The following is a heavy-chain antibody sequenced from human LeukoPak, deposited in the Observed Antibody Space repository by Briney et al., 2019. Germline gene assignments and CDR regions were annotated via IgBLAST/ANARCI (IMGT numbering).Heavy chain of an antibody. Sequence: SETLSRTCTVSGGSISSSNYYWGWIRQPPGKGLEWIGSIYYSGSTYYNPSLRSRVTISVDTSKNQFSLRLSSVTAADTAVYYCASGYSSSWYYFDYWGQGTLVTVSS. V-gene: IGHV4-39*01. J-gene: IGHJ4*02. D-gene: IGHD6-13*01. CDR3: ASGYSSSWYYFDY. CDR1: GGSISSSNYY. CDR2: IYYSGST.